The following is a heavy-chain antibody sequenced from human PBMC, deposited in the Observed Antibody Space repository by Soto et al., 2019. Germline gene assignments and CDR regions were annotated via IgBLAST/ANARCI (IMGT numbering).Heavy chain of an antibody. D-gene: IGHD6-19*01. CDR1: GYTFTHYA. V-gene: IGHV1-18*01. Sequence: GASVKVSCKASGYTFTHYAINWVRQAPGQGLEWMGWISSYNGDTNYAQKFQGRVSMTTDTSTTTAYMELRSLRSDDTAVYYCARLEGSGWYGMDYWGQGALVTVSS. J-gene: IGHJ4*02. CDR2: ISSYNGDT. CDR3: ARLEGSGWYGMDY.